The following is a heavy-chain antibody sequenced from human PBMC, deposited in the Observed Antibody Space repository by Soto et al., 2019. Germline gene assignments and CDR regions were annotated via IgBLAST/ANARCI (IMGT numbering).Heavy chain of an antibody. D-gene: IGHD5-18*01. CDR2: IYHSGST. J-gene: IGHJ5*02. CDR1: GGSISSGGYS. V-gene: IGHV4-30-2*01. Sequence: PSETLSLTCTVSGGSISSGGYSWSWIRQPPGKGLEWIGYIYHSGSTYYNPSLKSRVTISVDRSKNQFSLKLSSVTAADTAVYYCARAGYSWGGFDPWGQGTLVTVSS. CDR3: ARAGYSWGGFDP.